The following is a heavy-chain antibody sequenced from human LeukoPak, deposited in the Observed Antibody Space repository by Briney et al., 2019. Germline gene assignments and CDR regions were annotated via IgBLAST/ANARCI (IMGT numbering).Heavy chain of an antibody. Sequence: GGSLRLSCAASGFTFSDSAMHWVRQASGKGLEWVGHIRTKANRYGTTYAASVKGRFTISRDDAKNTAYLQMISLKAEDTVVYYCMGYYGSGTYSSGDYYYGMDVWGQGTTVTVSS. CDR1: GFTFSDSA. D-gene: IGHD3-10*01. CDR3: MGYYGSGTYSSGDYYYGMDV. V-gene: IGHV3-73*01. CDR2: IRTKANRYGT. J-gene: IGHJ6*02.